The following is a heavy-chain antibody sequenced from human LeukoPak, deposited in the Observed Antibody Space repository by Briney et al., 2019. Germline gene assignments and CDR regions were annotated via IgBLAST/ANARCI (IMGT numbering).Heavy chain of an antibody. D-gene: IGHD4-11*01. V-gene: IGHV3-20*01. CDR3: ADRNYWFAVDY. CDR1: TFMLDDYG. CDR2: INWNGGRT. J-gene: IGHJ4*02. Sequence: PAGSLTLSCAASTFMLDDYGMSCDRPAPGKGLEWVSGINWNGGRTGYAGSVKGPFTIHRDHSKHTLYLRVTRLRAEDTAISACADRNYWFAVDYWGQGTLVTVSS.